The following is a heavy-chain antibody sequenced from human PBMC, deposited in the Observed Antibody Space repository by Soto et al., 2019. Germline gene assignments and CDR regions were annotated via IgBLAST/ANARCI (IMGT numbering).Heavy chain of an antibody. CDR3: ARDANSSSWYWFDP. CDR1: GFTFDDYG. J-gene: IGHJ5*02. CDR2: INWNGGST. V-gene: IGHV3-20*01. D-gene: IGHD6-13*01. Sequence: GGSLRLSCAASGFTFDDYGMSWVRQAPGKGLEWVSGINWNGGSTGYADSVKGRFTISRDNAKNSLYLQMNSLRAEDTALYHCARDANSSSWYWFDPRGQGTLVTVSS.